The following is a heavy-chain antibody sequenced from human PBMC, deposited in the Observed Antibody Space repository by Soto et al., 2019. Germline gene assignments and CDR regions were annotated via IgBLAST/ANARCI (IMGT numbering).Heavy chain of an antibody. CDR2: NYYSGIT. D-gene: IGHD6-6*01. CDR3: ARGSSIAGLYYGMDV. Sequence: QVQLQESGPGLVKPSQTLSLTCTVSGGSISSGGYYWTWIRQHPGKGLEWIGYNYYSGITYYNPSPKSRGPIALDTSKNQFPLKLSSVTAADTAVYYCARGSSIAGLYYGMDVWGQGTTVTVSS. J-gene: IGHJ6*02. CDR1: GGSISSGGYY. V-gene: IGHV4-31*03.